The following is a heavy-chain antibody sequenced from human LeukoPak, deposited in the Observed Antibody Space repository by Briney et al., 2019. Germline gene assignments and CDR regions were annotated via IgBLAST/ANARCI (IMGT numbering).Heavy chain of an antibody. CDR1: GFTFSSYG. D-gene: IGHD6-19*01. CDR2: IWYDGSNK. Sequence: GGSLRLSCAASGFTFSSYGMHWVRQAPGKGLEWVAVIWYDGSNKYYADSVKGRFTISRDNSKNTLYLQMNSLRAEDTAVYYCARKHSGWYLAGPDYWGQGTLVTVSS. CDR3: ARKHSGWYLAGPDY. J-gene: IGHJ4*02. V-gene: IGHV3-33*01.